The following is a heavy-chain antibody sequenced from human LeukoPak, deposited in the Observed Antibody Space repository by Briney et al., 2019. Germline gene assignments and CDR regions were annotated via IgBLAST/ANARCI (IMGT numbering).Heavy chain of an antibody. CDR2: ISYDGSNK. D-gene: IGHD4-23*01. Sequence: PGGSLRLSCAASGFTFSSYGMHWVRQAPGKELEWVAVISYDGSNKYYADSVKGRFTISRDNSKNTLYLQMNSLRAEDTAVYYCAKDVSITPAPAEYFQHWGQGTLVTASS. CDR3: AKDVSITPAPAEYFQH. J-gene: IGHJ1*01. CDR1: GFTFSSYG. V-gene: IGHV3-30*18.